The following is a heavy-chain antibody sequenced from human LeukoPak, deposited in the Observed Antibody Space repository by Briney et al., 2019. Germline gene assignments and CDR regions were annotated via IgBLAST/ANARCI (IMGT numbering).Heavy chain of an antibody. V-gene: IGHV4-39*01. D-gene: IGHD3-10*01. CDR1: GGSVSSTTYY. CDR3: ARYVVYGSGKYYFDY. Sequence: SETLSLTCTASGGSVSSTTYYWSWIRQPPGKGLEWIASINYSGSTYYNPSLKSRVTISVDTSENQFSLKLSSVTAADTAVYYCARYVVYGSGKYYFDYWGQGTLVTVSS. J-gene: IGHJ4*02. CDR2: INYSGST.